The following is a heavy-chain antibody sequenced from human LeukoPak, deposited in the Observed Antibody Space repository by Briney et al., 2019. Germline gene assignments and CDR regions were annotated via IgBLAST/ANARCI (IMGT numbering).Heavy chain of an antibody. V-gene: IGHV4-34*01. Sequence: PSETLSLTCAVYGESFSGYYWSWIRQPPEKGLEWIGEINHSGSTNYNPSLKSRVTISVDTSKNQFSLKLTSVTAADTAVYYCARVGGSGWPRGNLDYWGQGTLVTVSS. J-gene: IGHJ4*02. CDR2: INHSGST. D-gene: IGHD6-19*01. CDR3: ARVGGSGWPRGNLDY. CDR1: GESFSGYY.